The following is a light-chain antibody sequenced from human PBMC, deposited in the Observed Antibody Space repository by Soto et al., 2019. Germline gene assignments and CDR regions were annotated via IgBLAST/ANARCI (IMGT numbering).Light chain of an antibody. CDR1: SSNIESNY. Sequence: QSVLTQPPSASGTPGQRVTISCSGSSSNIESNYVYWYQQLPGTAPKVLIYWNNKRPSGVPDRFSGSKSGTSAFLAISGLRSEYEADYYCAAWDDSLSGVLFGGGTKLTVL. V-gene: IGLV1-47*01. CDR3: AAWDDSLSGVL. CDR2: WNN. J-gene: IGLJ2*01.